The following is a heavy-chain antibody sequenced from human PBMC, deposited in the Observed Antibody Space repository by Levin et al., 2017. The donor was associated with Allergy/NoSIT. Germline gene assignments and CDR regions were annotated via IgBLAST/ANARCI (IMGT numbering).Heavy chain of an antibody. D-gene: IGHD2-2*01. CDR2: ISYDGSNK. CDR3: AKDGMVGYCSSTSCYGWYYFDY. CDR1: GFTFSSYG. Sequence: GESLKISCAASGFTFSSYGMHWVRQAPGKGLEWVAVISYDGSNKYYADSVKGRFTISRDNSKNTLYLQMNSLRAEDTAVYYCAKDGMVGYCSSTSCYGWYYFDYWGQGTLVTVSS. J-gene: IGHJ4*02. V-gene: IGHV3-30*18.